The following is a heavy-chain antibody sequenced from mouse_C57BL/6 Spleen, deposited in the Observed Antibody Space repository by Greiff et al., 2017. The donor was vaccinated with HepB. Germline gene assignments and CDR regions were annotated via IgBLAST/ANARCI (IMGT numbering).Heavy chain of an antibody. CDR2: ISSGGDYI. V-gene: IGHV5-9-1*02. J-gene: IGHJ4*01. CDR1: GFTFSSYA. Sequence: EVHLVESGEGLVKPGGSLKLSCAASGFTFSSYAMSWVRQTPEKRLEWVAYISSGGDYIYYADTVKGRFTISRDNARNTLYLQMSSLKSEDTAMYYCTRDGYYYGSSYRAMDYWGQGTSVTVSS. D-gene: IGHD1-1*01. CDR3: TRDGYYYGSSYRAMDY.